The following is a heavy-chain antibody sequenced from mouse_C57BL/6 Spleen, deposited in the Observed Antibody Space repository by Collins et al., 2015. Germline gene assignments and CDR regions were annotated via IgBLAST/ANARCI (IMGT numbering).Heavy chain of an antibody. V-gene: IGHV8-12*01. CDR3: IRYGNDVMDY. J-gene: IGHJ4*01. CDR2: IYWDDDK. Sequence: GKGLEWLAHIYWDDDKRYNPSLKSRLTLSKETSRNQVYLKITSVDTADTATYYCIRYGNDVMDYWGQGTSVTVSS. D-gene: IGHD2-1*01.